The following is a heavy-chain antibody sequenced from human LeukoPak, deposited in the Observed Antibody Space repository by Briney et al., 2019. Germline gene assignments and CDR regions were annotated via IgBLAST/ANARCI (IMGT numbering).Heavy chain of an antibody. CDR2: INSDGRSI. D-gene: IGHD1-26*01. CDR3: AGGSGSYLNY. V-gene: IGHV3-74*01. J-gene: IGHJ4*02. CDR1: GFTFSTYR. Sequence: GGSLRLSCVASGFTFSTYRMHWVRRAPGKGPVWVSRINSDGRSISYAGSVEGRFTVSRDNAKNTLFLQMDSLRAEDTAIYYCAGGSGSYLNYWGQGTLVTVSS.